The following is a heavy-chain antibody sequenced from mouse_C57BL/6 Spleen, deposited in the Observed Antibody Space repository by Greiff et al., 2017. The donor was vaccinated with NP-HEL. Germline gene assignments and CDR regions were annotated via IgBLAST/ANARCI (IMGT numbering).Heavy chain of an antibody. Sequence: QVQLQQSGPGLVAPSQSLSITCTVSGFSLTSYGVHWVRQPPGKGLEWLVVIWSDGSTTYNSALKSRLSISKDNSKSQVFLKMNSLQTDDTAMYYCARHKDGYYLGYFDVWGTGTTVTVSS. D-gene: IGHD2-3*01. V-gene: IGHV2-6-1*01. J-gene: IGHJ1*03. CDR3: ARHKDGYYLGYFDV. CDR2: IWSDGST. CDR1: GFSLTSYG.